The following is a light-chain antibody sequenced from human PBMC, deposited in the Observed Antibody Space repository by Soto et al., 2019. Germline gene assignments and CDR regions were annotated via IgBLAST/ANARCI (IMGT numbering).Light chain of an antibody. V-gene: IGKV1D-12*01. Sequence: DIQMTQSPSSVSASVGDRVTITCRASQGIGRWLAWYQQKPGIAPKLLIYDASSLQSGVPSRFSGSGSGTDFTLTINSLQPEDFATYFCQQTYSTPITFGQGTRLE. CDR2: DAS. CDR1: QGIGRW. CDR3: QQTYSTPIT. J-gene: IGKJ5*01.